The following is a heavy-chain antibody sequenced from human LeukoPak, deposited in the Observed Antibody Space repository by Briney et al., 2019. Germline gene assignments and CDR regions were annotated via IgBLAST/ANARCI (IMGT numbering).Heavy chain of an antibody. CDR2: ISYDGSNK. J-gene: IGHJ3*02. CDR3: ALYGGGALDI. D-gene: IGHD4-23*01. V-gene: IGHV3-30-3*01. CDR1: GFTFSSYV. Sequence: GRSLRLSCAASGFTFSSYVMHWVRQAPGKGLEWVAVISYDGSNKYYADSVKGRFTISRDNAKNTLYLQMNSLRGEDTAVYFCALYGGGALDIWGQGTMVTVSS.